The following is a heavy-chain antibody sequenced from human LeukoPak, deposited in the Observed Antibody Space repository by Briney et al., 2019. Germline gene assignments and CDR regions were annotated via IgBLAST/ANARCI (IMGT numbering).Heavy chain of an antibody. Sequence: GGSLRLSCATSGFTFNNYALHWVRQAPGKGLEWVPGILSNSAAIGYGDSVKGRFTISRDAATNSLYLQMNSLKIEDTALYYCIADTAGDLAFWGQGTLVIVSS. CDR3: IADTAGDLAF. J-gene: IGHJ4*02. CDR2: ILSNSAAI. D-gene: IGHD3-16*01. V-gene: IGHV3-9*01. CDR1: GFTFNNYA.